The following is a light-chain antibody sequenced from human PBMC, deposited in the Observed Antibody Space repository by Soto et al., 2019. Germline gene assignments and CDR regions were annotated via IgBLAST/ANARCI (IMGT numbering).Light chain of an antibody. CDR3: SSYTSSSTQV. CDR1: SSDVGGYNY. J-gene: IGLJ1*01. V-gene: IGLV2-14*01. Sequence: QSVLTQPASVSGSPGQSITISCTGTSSDVGGYNYVSWYQQHPGKAPKLMIYEVSNRPSGVSNRFSGSKSGNTASLTISGLQAADEADYYCSSYTSSSTQVFGTGTKVTVL. CDR2: EVS.